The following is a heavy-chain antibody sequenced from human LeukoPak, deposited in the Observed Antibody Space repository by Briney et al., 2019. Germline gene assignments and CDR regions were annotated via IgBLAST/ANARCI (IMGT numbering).Heavy chain of an antibody. D-gene: IGHD1-26*01. CDR1: GFTFSSYA. CDR2: ISGSGGST. V-gene: IGHV3-23*01. J-gene: IGHJ4*02. Sequence: GGSLRLSCAASGFTFSSYAMSWVRQAPGKGLEWVSAISGSGGSTSYADSVKGRFTISRDNSKNTLYLQMNSLRAEDTAVYYCAKSGSYHEDYFDYWGQGTLDTVSS. CDR3: AKSGSYHEDYFDY.